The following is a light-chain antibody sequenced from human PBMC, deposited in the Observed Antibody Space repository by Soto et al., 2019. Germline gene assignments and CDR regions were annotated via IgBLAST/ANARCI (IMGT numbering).Light chain of an antibody. Sequence: QSALTQPASVSGSPGQSITISCTGTSGDIGSYNRVSWYQQHPGKAPKLIIYEVTDRPSGISDRFSGFKSANTAYLTISGVQPEDEADYHCSSYTTIKTVVFGGGTKLTVL. CDR2: EVT. CDR1: SGDIGSYNR. J-gene: IGLJ2*01. CDR3: SSYTTIKTVV. V-gene: IGLV2-14*01.